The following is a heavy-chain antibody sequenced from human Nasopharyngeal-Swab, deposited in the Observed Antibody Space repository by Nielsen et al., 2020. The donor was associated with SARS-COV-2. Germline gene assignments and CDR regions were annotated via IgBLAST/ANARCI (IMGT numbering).Heavy chain of an antibody. CDR2: IDPSDSYT. CDR3: ARIGYGSGSYMYYFDY. CDR1: GYSFTSYW. Sequence: GESLKISCKGSGYSFTSYWISWVRQMPGKGLEWMGRIDPSDSYTNYSPSFQGHVTISADKSISTAYLQWSSLKASDTAMYYCARIGYGSGSYMYYFDYWGQGTPVTVSS. J-gene: IGHJ4*02. V-gene: IGHV5-10-1*01. D-gene: IGHD3-10*01.